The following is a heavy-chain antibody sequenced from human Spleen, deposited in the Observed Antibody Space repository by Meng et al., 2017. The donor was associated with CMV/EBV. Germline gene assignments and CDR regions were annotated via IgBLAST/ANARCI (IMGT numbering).Heavy chain of an antibody. Sequence: ETLSLTCTVSGYSISSGYYWGWIRQAPGKGLEWVANIKQDGSEKYYVDSVKGRFTISRDNAKNSLYLQMNSLRAEDTAVYYCAREAAYKYSSLELIDYWGQGTLVTVSS. D-gene: IGHD6-6*01. CDR3: AREAAYKYSSLELIDY. J-gene: IGHJ4*02. CDR1: GYSISSGYY. CDR2: IKQDGSEK. V-gene: IGHV3-7*01.